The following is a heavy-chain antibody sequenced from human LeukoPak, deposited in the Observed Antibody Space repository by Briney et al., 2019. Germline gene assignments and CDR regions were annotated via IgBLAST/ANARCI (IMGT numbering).Heavy chain of an antibody. Sequence: GGSLRLSCAPSGFTSSSYAMNWVRQAPGKGLGWVSALRSSVGSTYYEASVKGRFTISRDNSKNTLYLQMNSLRAEDTAVYYCAKGGTTGELPHDYWGQGTLVTVSS. CDR3: AKGGTTGELPHDY. D-gene: IGHD1-26*01. CDR1: GFTSSSYA. J-gene: IGHJ4*02. CDR2: LRSSVGST. V-gene: IGHV3-23*01.